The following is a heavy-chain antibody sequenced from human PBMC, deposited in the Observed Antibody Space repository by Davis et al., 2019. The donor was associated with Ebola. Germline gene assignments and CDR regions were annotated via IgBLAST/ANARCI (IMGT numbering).Heavy chain of an antibody. CDR1: GDTFTGYY. CDR3: ARALSYYDFWSGYRLPDY. D-gene: IGHD3-3*01. Sequence: ASVKVSCKASGDTFTGYYMHWVRQAPGQGLEWMGWINPNSGGTNYAQKFQGRVTMTRDTSISTAYMELSRLRSDDTAVYYCARALSYYDFWSGYRLPDYWGQGTLVTVSS. V-gene: IGHV1-2*02. CDR2: INPNSGGT. J-gene: IGHJ4*02.